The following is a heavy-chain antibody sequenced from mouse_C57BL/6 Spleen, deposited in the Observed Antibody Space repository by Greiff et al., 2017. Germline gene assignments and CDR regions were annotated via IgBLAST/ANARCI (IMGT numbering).Heavy chain of an antibody. V-gene: IGHV1-69*01. CDR2: IDPSDSST. Sequence: QVQLQQPGAELVMPGASVKLSCKASGYTFTSYWMHWVKQRPGQGLEWIGEIDPSDSSTNYNQKFKGKSTLTVDKSSSTAYLQLSSLTSEDSAVYFCARAGGRGEGYYAMDDWGQGTSVTVSS. J-gene: IGHJ4*01. CDR1: GYTFTSYW. CDR3: ARAGGRGEGYYAMDD.